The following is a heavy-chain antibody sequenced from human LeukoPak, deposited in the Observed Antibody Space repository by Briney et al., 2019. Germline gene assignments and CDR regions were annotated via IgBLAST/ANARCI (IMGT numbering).Heavy chain of an antibody. V-gene: IGHV4-4*09. Sequence: SETLSLTCTVSGGSISSYYWSWIRQPPGKGLEWIGYFYTSGSTNYNPSLKSRVTISVDTSKNQFSLKLSSVTAADTAVYYCARLPRWSGYDDYWGQGTLVTVSS. D-gene: IGHD5-12*01. CDR2: FYTSGST. J-gene: IGHJ4*02. CDR1: GGSISSYY. CDR3: ARLPRWSGYDDY.